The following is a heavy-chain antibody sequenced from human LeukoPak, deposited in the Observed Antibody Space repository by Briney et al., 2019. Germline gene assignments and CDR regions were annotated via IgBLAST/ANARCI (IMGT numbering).Heavy chain of an antibody. J-gene: IGHJ4*02. V-gene: IGHV4-4*07. CDR3: ARVPPNGFWSGYPDY. CDR2: IYTSGST. CDR1: GGSISNYY. D-gene: IGHD3-3*01. Sequence: PSETLSLTCTVSGGSISNYYWSWIRQPPGKGLEWIGRIYTSGSTNYNPSLKSRVTMSVDTSKNQFSLKLSSVTAADTAVYYCARVPPNGFWSGYPDYWGQGTLVTVSS.